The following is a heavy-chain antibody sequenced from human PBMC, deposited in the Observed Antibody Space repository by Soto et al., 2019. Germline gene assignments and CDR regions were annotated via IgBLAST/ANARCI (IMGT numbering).Heavy chain of an antibody. CDR1: GGTFSSYA. D-gene: IGHD2-15*01. J-gene: IGHJ3*02. Sequence: SVKVSCKASGGTFSSYAISWVRQAPGQGLEWMGGIIPIFGTANYAQKFQGRVTITADESTSTAYMELSSLRSEDTAVYYCARGQYCSGGSCYLRGAFEIWGQGTRVAVSS. CDR2: IIPIFGTA. CDR3: ARGQYCSGGSCYLRGAFEI. V-gene: IGHV1-69*13.